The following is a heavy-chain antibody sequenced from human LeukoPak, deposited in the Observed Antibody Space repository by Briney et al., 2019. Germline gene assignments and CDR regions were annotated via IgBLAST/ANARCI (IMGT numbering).Heavy chain of an antibody. V-gene: IGHV1-8*02. CDR2: MNADSGNT. D-gene: IGHD6-6*01. J-gene: IGHJ5*02. CDR3: ARGRGSSSPFDP. CDR1: AYTFTSNG. Sequence: ASVTVSFTAAAYTFTSNGNSWVRHGHRPGNQRKGWMNADSGNTGYAQRFQGRVTMTRNTSISTAYKELSRLRSANTAVYYCARGRGSSSPFDPWGEATLVSASS.